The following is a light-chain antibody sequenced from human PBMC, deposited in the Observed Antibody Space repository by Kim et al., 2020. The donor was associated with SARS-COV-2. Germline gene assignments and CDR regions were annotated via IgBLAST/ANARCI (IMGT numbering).Light chain of an antibody. Sequence: GQRVTSSCSGSSSNIGSNTVNWYQQLPGTAPNLLIYSNNQRPSGVPDRFCGSKSGTSASLAISGLQSEDEADYYCAAWDDSLNAVVFGGGTQLTVL. CDR3: AAWDDSLNAVV. CDR1: SSNIGSNT. CDR2: SNN. V-gene: IGLV1-44*01. J-gene: IGLJ2*01.